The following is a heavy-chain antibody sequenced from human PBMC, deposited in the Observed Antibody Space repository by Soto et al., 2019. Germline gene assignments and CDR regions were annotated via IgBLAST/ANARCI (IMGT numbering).Heavy chain of an antibody. J-gene: IGHJ6*02. CDR1: GVFFSNYH. CDR3: VKYGGAAARPSFYYGLDV. D-gene: IGHD6-6*01. Sequence: EVQLLESGGALVQPGGSLRLSCAASGVFFSNYHMSWVRQSPGKGLQWVAAISGGGDSTYYAESVKGRFTISRDNSENTLWLQMNSLRAGDTAVYYCVKYGGAAARPSFYYGLDVWGQGTTVTVSS. V-gene: IGHV3-23*01. CDR2: ISGGGDST.